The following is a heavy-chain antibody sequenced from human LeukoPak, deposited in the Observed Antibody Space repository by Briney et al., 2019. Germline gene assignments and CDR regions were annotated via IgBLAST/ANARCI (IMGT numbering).Heavy chain of an antibody. CDR2: IYYSGST. J-gene: IGHJ4*02. Sequence: SETLSLTCTVSGGSISSSSYYWGWIRQPPGKGLEWIGSIYYSGSTYYNPSLKSRVTISVDTSKNQFSLKLSSVTAADTAVYYCARDGYYYDSSGYRTIDYWGQGTLVTVSS. V-gene: IGHV4-39*07. CDR3: ARDGYYYDSSGYRTIDY. D-gene: IGHD3-22*01. CDR1: GGSISSSSYY.